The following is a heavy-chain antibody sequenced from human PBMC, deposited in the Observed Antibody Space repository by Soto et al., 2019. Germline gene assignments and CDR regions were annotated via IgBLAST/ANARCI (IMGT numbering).Heavy chain of an antibody. J-gene: IGHJ6*02. CDR1: GYTFNIYG. Sequence: QVQLVQSGAEVKKPGASVRVSCKASGYTFNIYGISWVRQAPGQGLEWVGWISAYNGNPLYAPKLQDRVNLTTDTPTNTAYMELRSLRSDDTAVYYCARDSQAYQLIPNFYYYDSMDVWGQGTTVTVSS. CDR2: ISAYNGNP. V-gene: IGHV1-18*04. CDR3: ARDSQAYQLIPNFYYYDSMDV. D-gene: IGHD2-2*01.